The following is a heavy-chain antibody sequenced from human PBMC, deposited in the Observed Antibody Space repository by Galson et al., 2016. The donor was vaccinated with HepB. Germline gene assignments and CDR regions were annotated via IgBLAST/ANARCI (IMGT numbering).Heavy chain of an antibody. CDR1: GDSFSNGHW. CDR3: ARGYCSGTSCYSDPPRNWYYDV. J-gene: IGHJ2*01. CDR2: IYHRGSTST. V-gene: IGHV4-4*02. D-gene: IGHD2-15*01. Sequence: SETLSLTCAVSGDSFSNGHWWAWVRRPPGKGLEWIAEIYHRGSTSTNYNPSLKSRVTISVDTSQNEFSLNVNSVTAADTALYYCARGYCSGTSCYSDPPRNWYYDVWGRGTLLTVSS.